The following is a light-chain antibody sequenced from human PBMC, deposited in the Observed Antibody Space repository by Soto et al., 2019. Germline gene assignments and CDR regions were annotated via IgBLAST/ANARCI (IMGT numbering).Light chain of an antibody. CDR3: QQYYTWPRGT. CDR1: QSVSSN. CDR2: GAS. Sequence: VMTQSPATLSVSPGERATLSCRASQSVSSNLAWYQQKPGQAPRLLIYGASTRAAGIPDRFSGSGSGTDFTLTISSLQSADFGVYYCQQYYTWPRGTFGQGTKVDIK. V-gene: IGKV3-15*01. J-gene: IGKJ1*01.